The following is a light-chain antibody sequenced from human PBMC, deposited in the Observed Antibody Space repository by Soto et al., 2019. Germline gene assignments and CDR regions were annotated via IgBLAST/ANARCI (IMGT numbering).Light chain of an antibody. J-gene: IGKJ1*01. CDR3: QQYNDWPPWT. CDR1: QSVSGD. CDR2: DTY. V-gene: IGKV3-15*01. Sequence: VLTQSPGTLSLSAGQRATLSCRASQSVSGDYIAWYQQKPGQAPRLLIYDTYTRATGIPARFSGSGSGTEFTPTISSLQSEDFAVYYCQQYNDWPPWTFGQGTKVDIK.